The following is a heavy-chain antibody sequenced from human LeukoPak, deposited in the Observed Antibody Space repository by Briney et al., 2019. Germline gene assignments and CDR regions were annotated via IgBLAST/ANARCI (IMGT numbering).Heavy chain of an antibody. Sequence: GGSLRLSCAASGFTVSSNYMSWVRQAPGKGLEWISVIYSGGSTYYADSVKGRFTISRDNSKNTLYLQMNSLRAEDTAVYYCAKTYYDILTGYGYYGMDVWGQGTTVTVSS. D-gene: IGHD3-9*01. CDR3: AKTYYDILTGYGYYGMDV. V-gene: IGHV3-66*01. CDR2: IYSGGST. J-gene: IGHJ6*02. CDR1: GFTVSSNY.